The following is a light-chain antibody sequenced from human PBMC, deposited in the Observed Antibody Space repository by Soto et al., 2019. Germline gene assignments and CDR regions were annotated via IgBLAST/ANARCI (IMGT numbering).Light chain of an antibody. CDR3: QQYDHLPIT. V-gene: IGKV1-33*01. Sequence: DIQMTQSPSSLFASVGDRVTISCQASHDISKFLNWYQQKPGTAPKVLIYDTSNLQTGVPSRFSGSGSGTDFTLTISSLQPEDSATYYCQQYDHLPITFGQGTRLEIK. CDR2: DTS. J-gene: IGKJ5*01. CDR1: HDISKF.